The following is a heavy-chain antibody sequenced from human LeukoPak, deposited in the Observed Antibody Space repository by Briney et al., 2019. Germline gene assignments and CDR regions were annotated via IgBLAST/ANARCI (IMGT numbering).Heavy chain of an antibody. CDR1: GYTLTELS. J-gene: IGHJ4*02. CDR3: ATVPRYNPLHFDY. Sequence: ASVNVSCKVSGYTLTELSMHWVRQAPGKGLEWMGGFDPEDGETIYAQKFQGRVTMTEDTSTDTAYMELSSLRSEDTAVYYCATVPRYNPLHFDYWGQGTLVTVSS. V-gene: IGHV1-24*01. CDR2: FDPEDGET. D-gene: IGHD1-1*01.